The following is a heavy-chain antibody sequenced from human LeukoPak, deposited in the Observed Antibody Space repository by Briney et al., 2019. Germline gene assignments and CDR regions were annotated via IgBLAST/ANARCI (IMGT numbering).Heavy chain of an antibody. CDR1: GFIFGDYS. Sequence: GGSLRLSCAASGFIFGDYSMNWVRQAPGKGLEWVASIRISTSYIDYADSVKGRFTISRDNAKNSLYLEMNSMRVDDTAVYYCARERFHGSGAPKFDYWGQGTLVTVSS. V-gene: IGHV3-21*01. CDR3: ARERFHGSGAPKFDY. CDR2: IRISTSYI. J-gene: IGHJ4*02. D-gene: IGHD3-10*01.